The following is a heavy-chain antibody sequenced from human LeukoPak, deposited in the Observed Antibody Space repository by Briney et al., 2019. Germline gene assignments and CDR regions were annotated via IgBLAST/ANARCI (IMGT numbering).Heavy chain of an antibody. CDR2: ISGSGGST. D-gene: IGHD3-3*01. Sequence: GGSLRLSCAASGFTFSSYAMSWVRQAPGKGLEWVSAISGSGGSTYYADSVKGRFTISRDNSKNTLYLQMNSLRAEDTAVYYCAKLLPKYYDFWSGSNVRSDPWGQGTLVTVSS. CDR1: GFTFSSYA. J-gene: IGHJ5*02. V-gene: IGHV3-23*01. CDR3: AKLLPKYYDFWSGSNVRSDP.